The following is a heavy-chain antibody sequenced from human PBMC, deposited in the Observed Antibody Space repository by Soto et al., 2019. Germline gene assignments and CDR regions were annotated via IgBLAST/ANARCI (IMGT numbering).Heavy chain of an antibody. Sequence: GASVKVSCKASGGTFSSYAISWVRQAPGQGLEWMGGIIPIFGTANYAQKFQGRVTITADESTSTAYMELSSLRSEDTAVYYCASGGSYYDAFDIWGQGTMVTVSS. V-gene: IGHV1-69*13. J-gene: IGHJ3*02. CDR2: IIPIFGTA. CDR3: ASGGSYYDAFDI. D-gene: IGHD1-26*01. CDR1: GGTFSSYA.